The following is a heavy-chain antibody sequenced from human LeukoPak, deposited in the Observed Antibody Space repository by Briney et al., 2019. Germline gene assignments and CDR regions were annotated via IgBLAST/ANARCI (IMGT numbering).Heavy chain of an antibody. CDR1: GGTFSSYA. CDR2: TIPILGIA. J-gene: IGHJ4*02. D-gene: IGHD3-22*01. Sequence: GSSVKVSCKASGGTFSSYAISWVRQAPGQGLEWMGRTIPILGIANYAQKFQGRVTITADKSTSTAYMELSSLRSEDTAVYYCARYYYDSSGYYYFDYWGQGTLVTVSS. CDR3: ARYYYDSSGYYYFDY. V-gene: IGHV1-69*04.